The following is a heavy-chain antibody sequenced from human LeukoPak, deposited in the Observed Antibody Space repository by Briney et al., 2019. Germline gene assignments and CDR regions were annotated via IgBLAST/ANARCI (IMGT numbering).Heavy chain of an antibody. D-gene: IGHD3-16*01. Sequence: PGGSLRLSCAASGFTFSSYGMHWVRQAPGKGLEWVAVIWYDGSNKYYADSVKGRFTISRDNSKNTLYLQMNSLRAEDTAVYYCARGVDVWGSFDYWGQGTLVTVPS. J-gene: IGHJ4*02. CDR1: GFTFSSYG. CDR2: IWYDGSNK. V-gene: IGHV3-33*01. CDR3: ARGVDVWGSFDY.